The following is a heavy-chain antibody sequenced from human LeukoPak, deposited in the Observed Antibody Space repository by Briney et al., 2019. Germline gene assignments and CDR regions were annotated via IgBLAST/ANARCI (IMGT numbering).Heavy chain of an antibody. CDR1: EVTFSSYD. V-gene: IGHV3-48*03. Sequence: PGGSLRLSCAASEVTFSSYDIIWVRQAQGKGLELVSWSTGSGGAVKYTDSFKGRFTISRDNAKKSVYLQMTSLRVEDTALYYCARNGGGLDYWGQGTLVTVSS. CDR2: STGSGGAV. CDR3: ARNGGGLDY. J-gene: IGHJ4*02. D-gene: IGHD3-16*01.